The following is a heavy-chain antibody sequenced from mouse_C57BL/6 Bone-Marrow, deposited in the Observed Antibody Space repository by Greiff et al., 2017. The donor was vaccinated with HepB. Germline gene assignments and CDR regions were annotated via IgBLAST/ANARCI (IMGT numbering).Heavy chain of an antibody. CDR1: GFTFSDYG. CDR3: ANSKVAPYAMDY. J-gene: IGHJ4*01. CDR2: ISSGRSTI. Sequence: EVKLVESGGGLVKPGGSLKLSCAASGFTFSDYGMHWVRQAPEKGLEWVAYISSGRSTIYYADTVKGRFTISRDNAKNTLFLQMTSLRSEDTAMYYCANSKVAPYAMDYWGQGTSVTVSS. V-gene: IGHV5-17*01. D-gene: IGHD1-1*01.